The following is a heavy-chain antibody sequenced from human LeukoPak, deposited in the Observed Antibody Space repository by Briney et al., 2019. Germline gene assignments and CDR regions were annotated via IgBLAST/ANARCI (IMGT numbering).Heavy chain of an antibody. V-gene: IGHV4-34*01. J-gene: IGHJ4*02. Sequence: SETLSLTCAVYGGSFSGYYWSWIRQPPGKGLEWIGEINHSGSTNYNPSLKSRVTISVDTSKNQFSLKLSSVTAADTAVYYCARGTQLWLQDYWGQGTLVTVSS. D-gene: IGHD5-18*01. CDR2: INHSGST. CDR1: GGSFSGYY. CDR3: ARGTQLWLQDY.